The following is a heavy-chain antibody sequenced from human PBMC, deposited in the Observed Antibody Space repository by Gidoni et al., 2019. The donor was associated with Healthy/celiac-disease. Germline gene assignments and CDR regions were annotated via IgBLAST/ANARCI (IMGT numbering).Heavy chain of an antibody. V-gene: IGHV3-7*03. Sequence: EVQLVESGGGLVQPGGSLRLSCAASGFTFSSYWMSWVRQAPGKGLEWVANIKQDGSEKYYVDSVKGRFTISRDNAKNSLYLQMNSLRAEDTAVYYCARDKRGGDYYDSSGPDAFDIWGQGTMVTVSS. CDR1: GFTFSSYW. D-gene: IGHD3-22*01. CDR2: IKQDGSEK. CDR3: ARDKRGGDYYDSSGPDAFDI. J-gene: IGHJ3*02.